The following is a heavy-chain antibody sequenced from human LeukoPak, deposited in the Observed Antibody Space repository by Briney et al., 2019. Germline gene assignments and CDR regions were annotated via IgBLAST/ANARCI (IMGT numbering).Heavy chain of an antibody. CDR3: ARDEHYDSSGYRAFDI. J-gene: IGHJ3*02. D-gene: IGHD3-22*01. Sequence: PSETLSLTCTVSGGSISSSSYYWGWIRQPPGKGLEWIGSIYYSGSTYYNPSLKSRVTISVDTSKNQFSLKLSSVTAADTAVYYCARDEHYDSSGYRAFDIWGQGTMVTVSS. V-gene: IGHV4-39*07. CDR1: GGSISSSSYY. CDR2: IYYSGST.